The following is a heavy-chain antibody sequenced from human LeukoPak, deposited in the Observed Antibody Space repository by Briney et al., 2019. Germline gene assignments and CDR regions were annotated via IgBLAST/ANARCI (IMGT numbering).Heavy chain of an antibody. J-gene: IGHJ3*02. CDR2: IYPGDSDT. Sequence: GESLKISCTGYGYNFTRYWIGWVRQMPGKGLEWMGIIYPGDSDTRYSPSFQGQVTISADKSISTAYLQWSSLKASDTAMYYCARREVDSSGYFAMISAFDIWGQGTMVTVSS. D-gene: IGHD3-22*01. CDR1: GYNFTRYW. V-gene: IGHV5-51*01. CDR3: ARREVDSSGYFAMISAFDI.